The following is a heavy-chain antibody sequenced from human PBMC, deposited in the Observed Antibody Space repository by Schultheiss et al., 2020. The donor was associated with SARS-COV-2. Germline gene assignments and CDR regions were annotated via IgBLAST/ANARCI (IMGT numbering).Heavy chain of an antibody. CDR2: IYYSGST. D-gene: IGHD5-12*01. CDR1: VGSISSSSYY. CDR3: SRGVDKN. J-gene: IGHJ4*02. Sequence: SETLSLTCTVSVGSISSSSYYWGWIRQPPGKGLEWIGYIYYSGSTYYNPSLKSRVTISVDTSKNQFSLKLSSVTAADTAVYYCSRGVDKNWGQGTLVTVSS. V-gene: IGHV4-39*07.